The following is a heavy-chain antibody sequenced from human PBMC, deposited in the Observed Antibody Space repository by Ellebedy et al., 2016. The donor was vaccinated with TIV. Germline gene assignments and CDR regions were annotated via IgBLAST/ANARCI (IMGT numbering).Heavy chain of an antibody. CDR2: INPKSGGT. V-gene: IGHV1-2*02. CDR1: GYTFTGYY. J-gene: IGHJ4*02. D-gene: IGHD5-12*01. CDR3: ARRAVATSNVGY. Sequence: AASVKVSCKTSGYTFTGYYIHWVRQAPGQGLEWMGWINPKSGGTSYAQKFQGRVTMTRDTSITTVYMQLSSLTSDDKAVYYCARRAVATSNVGYWGQGTLVTVSS.